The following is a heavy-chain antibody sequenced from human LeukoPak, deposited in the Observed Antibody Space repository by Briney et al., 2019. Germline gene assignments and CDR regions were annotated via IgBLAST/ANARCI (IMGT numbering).Heavy chain of an antibody. V-gene: IGHV1-46*01. CDR2: INPSGGST. Sequence: ASVKVSCKASGYXFTSYYIHWVRQAPGQGLEWMGIINPSGGSTSYAQKFQGRVTMTRDTSTSTVYMELSSLRSEDTAVYYCARATDTAMPFDYWGQGTLVTVSS. J-gene: IGHJ4*02. CDR1: GYXFTSYY. CDR3: ARATDTAMPFDY. D-gene: IGHD5-18*01.